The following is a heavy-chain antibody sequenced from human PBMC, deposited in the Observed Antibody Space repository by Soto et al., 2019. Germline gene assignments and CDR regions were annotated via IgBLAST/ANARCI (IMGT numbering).Heavy chain of an antibody. Sequence: EVQLLESGGGLVQPGGSLRISCAASGFTFSSYGVSWVRQAPGKGLEWVSFIAGSGGTAYFADSVKGRFTISRDNSKNTLYMQMNSLRVEDTGVYYCAKGGDYWAHYFDYWGQGALVTVSS. CDR2: IAGSGGTA. V-gene: IGHV3-23*01. J-gene: IGHJ4*02. CDR1: GFTFSSYG. CDR3: AKGGDYWAHYFDY. D-gene: IGHD4-17*01.